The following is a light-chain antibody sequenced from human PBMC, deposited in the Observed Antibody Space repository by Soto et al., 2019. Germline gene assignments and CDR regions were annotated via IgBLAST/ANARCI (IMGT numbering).Light chain of an antibody. J-gene: IGLJ3*02. V-gene: IGLV1-40*01. Sequence: QSVLTQPPSVSGAPGQGVTISCTGGSSNIGAGYDVHWYQHLPGTSPKLLIYGNDNRPSGVPDRFSGSKSGTSASLAITDLQAEDEADYYCQSYDSSLSGSWVFGGGTKPTVL. CDR3: QSYDSSLSGSWV. CDR1: SSNIGAGYD. CDR2: GND.